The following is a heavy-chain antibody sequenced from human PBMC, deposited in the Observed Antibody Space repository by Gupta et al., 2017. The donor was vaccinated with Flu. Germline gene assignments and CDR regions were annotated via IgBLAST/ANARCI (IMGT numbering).Heavy chain of an antibody. CDR1: GFTFSRYG. V-gene: IGHV3-30*18. D-gene: IGHD6-19*01. Sequence: QVQLVESGGGVVQPGRSLRLFCAASGFTFSRYGMHWVRQAPGKGLEWVAVISYDGSNKYYADSVKGRFTISRDNSKNTLYLQMNSLRAEDTAVYYCAKDPWDSSHHHNGYYFDYWGQGTLVTVSS. J-gene: IGHJ4*02. CDR3: AKDPWDSSHHHNGYYFDY. CDR2: ISYDGSNK.